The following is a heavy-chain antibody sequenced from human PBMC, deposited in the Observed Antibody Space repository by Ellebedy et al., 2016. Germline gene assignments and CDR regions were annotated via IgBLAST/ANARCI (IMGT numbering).Heavy chain of an antibody. Sequence: GESLKISXAASGFTFSSYSMNWVRQAPGKGLEWVSYISTRSSPIYYADSVKGRFTISRDNAKNTVYLQMNSLRDEDTALYFCARNIGWEVFDFWGQGSQVTVSS. D-gene: IGHD6-19*01. CDR2: ISTRSSPI. CDR1: GFTFSSYS. CDR3: ARNIGWEVFDF. V-gene: IGHV3-48*02. J-gene: IGHJ4*02.